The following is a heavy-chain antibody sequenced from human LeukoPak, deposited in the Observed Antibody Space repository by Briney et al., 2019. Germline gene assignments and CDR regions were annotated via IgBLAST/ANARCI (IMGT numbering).Heavy chain of an antibody. V-gene: IGHV1-8*01. Sequence: GASVKVSCKASGYTFTSYDINWVRQATGQGLEWMGWMNPNSGNTGYAQKFKGRVIMTRNTSISTAYMELSSLRSEDTAVYYCARGNLLWLHAFDIWGQGTMVTVSS. CDR2: MNPNSGNT. J-gene: IGHJ3*02. CDR3: ARGNLLWLHAFDI. CDR1: GYTFTSYD. D-gene: IGHD3-10*01.